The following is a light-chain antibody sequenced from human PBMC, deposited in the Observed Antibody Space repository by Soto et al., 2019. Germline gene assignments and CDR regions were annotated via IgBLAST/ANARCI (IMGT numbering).Light chain of an antibody. CDR2: EVI. CDR3: SSYAGSNNLRVI. Sequence: QSVLTQPPSASGSPGQSVTISCTGTSSDVGGYEYVSWYQQHPGKPPQRMIYEVIQRPSGAHDRCSGSKSGNTASLTVSGLQAEDDADYYCSSYAGSNNLRVIFGGGTKLTVL. CDR1: SSDVGGYEY. J-gene: IGLJ2*01. V-gene: IGLV2-8*01.